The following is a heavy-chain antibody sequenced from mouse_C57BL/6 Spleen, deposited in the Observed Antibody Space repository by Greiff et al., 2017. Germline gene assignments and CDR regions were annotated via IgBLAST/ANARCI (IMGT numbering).Heavy chain of an antibody. J-gene: IGHJ1*03. CDR3: ASDSNYVNWYFDV. CDR1: GYTFTSYW. V-gene: IGHV1-69*01. Sequence: VQLQQPGAELVMPGASVTLSCKASGYTFTSYWMHWVKQRPGHGLEWIGEIDPSASYTNYNQKFTGKSTLTVDKSSSTAYMQLSSLTSEDSAVYDGASDSNYVNWYFDVWGTGTTVTVSS. D-gene: IGHD2-5*01. CDR2: IDPSASYT.